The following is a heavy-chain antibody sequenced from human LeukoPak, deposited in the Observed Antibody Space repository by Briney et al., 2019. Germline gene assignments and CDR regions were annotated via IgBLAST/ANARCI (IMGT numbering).Heavy chain of an antibody. CDR1: GFTFSSYA. D-gene: IGHD3-9*01. J-gene: IGHJ4*02. V-gene: IGHV3-23*01. CDR2: ISGSGGST. Sequence: QSGGSLRLSCAASGFTFSSYAMSWVRQAPGKGLEWVSAISGSGGSTYYADSVKGRFTISRDNSKNTLYLQMNSLRAEDTAVYYCARESILTGYYTPWYFDYWGQGTLVTVSS. CDR3: ARESILTGYYTPWYFDY.